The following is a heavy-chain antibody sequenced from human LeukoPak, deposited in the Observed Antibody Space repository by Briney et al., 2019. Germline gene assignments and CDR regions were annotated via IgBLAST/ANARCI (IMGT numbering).Heavy chain of an antibody. Sequence: SETLSLTCTVSGGSVSSSSYYWGWIRQPPGKGLEWIGSIYYSGSTYYNPSLKSRVTISVDTSKNQFSLKLSSVTAADTAVYYCARRGMARGLIWGQGTLVTVSS. CDR2: IYYSGST. D-gene: IGHD3-10*01. V-gene: IGHV4-39*01. CDR1: GGSVSSSSYY. CDR3: ARRGMARGLI. J-gene: IGHJ4*02.